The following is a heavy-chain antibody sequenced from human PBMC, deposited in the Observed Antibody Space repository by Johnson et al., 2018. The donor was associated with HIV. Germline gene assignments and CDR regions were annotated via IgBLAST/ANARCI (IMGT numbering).Heavy chain of an antibody. Sequence: VQLVESGGGLIQPGGSLRLSCAASGFTVSSNYMSWVRQAPGKGLEWVSVIYSGGSTYYADSVKGRFTISRDNSKNTLYLQMNSLRAEDTAVYYCARVWYSSSWYGDAFDIWGQGTMVTVSS. D-gene: IGHD6-13*01. CDR1: GFTVSSNY. V-gene: IGHV3-53*01. CDR3: ARVWYSSSWYGDAFDI. CDR2: IYSGGST. J-gene: IGHJ3*02.